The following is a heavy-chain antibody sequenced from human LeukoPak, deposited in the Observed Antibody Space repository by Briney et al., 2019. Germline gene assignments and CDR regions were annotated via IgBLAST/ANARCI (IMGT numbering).Heavy chain of an antibody. J-gene: IGHJ4*02. CDR1: GGSISSYY. CDR2: IYYSGST. V-gene: IGHV4-59*01. CDR3: ARGRTSFDWLPASNF. D-gene: IGHD3-9*01. Sequence: TSETLSLTCTVSGGSISSYYWSWIRQPPGKGLEWIGYIYYSGSTNYNPSLKSRVTISVDTSKNQFSLKLSSVTAADTAVYYCARGRTSFDWLPASNFWGQGTLVTVSS.